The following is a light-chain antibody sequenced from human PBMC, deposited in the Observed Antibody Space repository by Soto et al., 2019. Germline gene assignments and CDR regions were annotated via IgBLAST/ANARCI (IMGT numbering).Light chain of an antibody. J-gene: IGKJ1*01. CDR1: QSISNH. V-gene: IGKV1-39*01. CDR3: QQSYSSPPT. CDR2: AAS. Sequence: DIQMTQSPSSLSASVGDRATITCRASQSISNHLNWYQQKPGKAPKLLIFAASSLQSGVPSRFSGSRSGPDFTLTIRSLQPEDFATYYCQQSYSSPPTFGQGTKVDIK.